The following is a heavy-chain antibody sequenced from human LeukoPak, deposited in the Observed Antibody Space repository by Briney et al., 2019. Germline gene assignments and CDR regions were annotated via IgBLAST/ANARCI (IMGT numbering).Heavy chain of an antibody. Sequence: TSETLSLTCAVSGYSITSSSWWGWIRQPPGKGLEWIGYIYHSGTTYYNPSLQSRITMSVDTCKNQFSLKLSSVTAVDTAVYYWARKEKVYYYFDYWGQGTLVTVSS. CDR3: ARKEKVYYYFDY. CDR2: IYHSGTT. D-gene: IGHD3-10*01. CDR1: GYSITSSSW. J-gene: IGHJ4*02. V-gene: IGHV4-28*01.